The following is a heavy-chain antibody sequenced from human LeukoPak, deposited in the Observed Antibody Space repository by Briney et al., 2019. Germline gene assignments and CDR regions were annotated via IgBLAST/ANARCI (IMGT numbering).Heavy chain of an antibody. V-gene: IGHV1-69*01. CDR2: IIPIFGTT. Sequence: SVKVSCKAYGGTFSRYAISWVRQAPGQGLEWMGGIIPIFGTTNYAQKFQGRVTITADESTSTAYMELSSLRSEDTAVYYCARRGGFGDRGYYYYYYAMDVWGQGTTVTVSS. CDR3: ARRGGFGDRGYYYYYYAMDV. D-gene: IGHD3-10*01. J-gene: IGHJ6*02. CDR1: GGTFSRYA.